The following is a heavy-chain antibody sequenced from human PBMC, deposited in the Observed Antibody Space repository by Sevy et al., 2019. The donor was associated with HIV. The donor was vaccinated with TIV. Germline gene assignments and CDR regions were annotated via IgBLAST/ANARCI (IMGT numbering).Heavy chain of an antibody. CDR3: XXXXGXXXXRGSYFDY. CDR2: IYYSGST. D-gene: IGHD3-10*01. CDR1: GGSISSSSYY. Sequence: SETLSLTCTVSGGSISSSSYYWGWIRQPPGKGLEWIGSIYYSGSTYYNPSLKSRVTISVDTSKNQFSLKLSSVTAAXXXXXXXXXXXGXXXXRGSYFDYWGQGTLVTVSS. V-gene: IGHV4-39*01. J-gene: IGHJ4*02.